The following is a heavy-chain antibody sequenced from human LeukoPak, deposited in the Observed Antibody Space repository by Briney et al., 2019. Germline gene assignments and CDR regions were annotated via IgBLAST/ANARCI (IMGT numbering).Heavy chain of an antibody. CDR3: ARDLAAGGPCNY. Sequence: GGSLRLSCAASGFTFSGYWMSWVRQAPGKGLEWVANIKQDGSEKYYVDSVRGRFTISRDNAKNSLFLQMDSLRVEDAAVYYCARDLAAGGPCNYWGQGTLVTVSS. CDR2: IKQDGSEK. V-gene: IGHV3-7*01. CDR1: GFTFSGYW. J-gene: IGHJ4*02. D-gene: IGHD6-13*01.